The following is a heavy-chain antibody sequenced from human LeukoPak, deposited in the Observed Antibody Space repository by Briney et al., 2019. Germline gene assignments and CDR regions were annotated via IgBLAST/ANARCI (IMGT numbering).Heavy chain of an antibody. V-gene: IGHV3-23*01. CDR2: ISAVFPNT. Sequence: GGSLRLSCAASGFTFDNYVMAWFRQAPGKGLEWVSTISAVFPNTYSADSVKGRFTISRDNSKSTLYLQMNSLRAEDTAVYYCAKAHYYGSGSYYRALDVWGQGTTVTVSS. J-gene: IGHJ6*02. CDR1: GFTFDNYV. D-gene: IGHD3-10*01. CDR3: AKAHYYGSGSYYRALDV.